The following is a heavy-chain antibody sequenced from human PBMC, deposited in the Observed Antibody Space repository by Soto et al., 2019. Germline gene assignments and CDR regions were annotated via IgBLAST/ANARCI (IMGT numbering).Heavy chain of an antibody. D-gene: IGHD2-15*01. CDR2: ISAYNGNT. CDR3: ARDLTGYCSGGSCYSAGY. CDR1: GYTFTSYG. Sequence: QVQLVQSGAEVKKPGASVKVSCKASGYTFTSYGISWVRQAPGQGLEWMGWISAYNGNTNYAQKLQGRVTMTTDTSTSTAYMELRSLRSDDTAVYYCARDLTGYCSGGSCYSAGYWGQGTLVTVSS. J-gene: IGHJ4*02. V-gene: IGHV1-18*01.